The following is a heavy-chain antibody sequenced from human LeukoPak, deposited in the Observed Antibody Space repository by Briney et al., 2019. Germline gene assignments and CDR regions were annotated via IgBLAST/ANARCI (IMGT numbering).Heavy chain of an antibody. CDR2: IYYSGST. D-gene: IGHD2-21*02. CDR1: GGSISSSSYY. J-gene: IGHJ4*02. V-gene: IGHV4-39*01. CDR3: ASGAAYCGGDCPPGPVDY. Sequence: PSEILSLTCTASGGSISSSSYYWGWIRQPPGKGLEWIGSIYYSGSTYYNPSLKSRVTISVDTSKNQFSLKLSSVTAADTAVYYCASGAAYCGGDCPPGPVDYWGQGTLATVSS.